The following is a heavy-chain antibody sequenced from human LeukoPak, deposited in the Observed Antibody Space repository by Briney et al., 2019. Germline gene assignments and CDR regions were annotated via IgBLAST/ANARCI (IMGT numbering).Heavy chain of an antibody. CDR2: IKSKTDGGTT. V-gene: IGHV3-15*01. J-gene: IGHJ4*02. CDR3: TTDPGHDSGNY. D-gene: IGHD4-17*01. Sequence: GGSLRLSCGASGFTFSKAWMSWVRQAPGKGLEWVGRIKSKTDGGTTDYAAPVKGRFTISRDDSKNTLYLQMNSLKTEDTAVYYCTTDPGHDSGNYWGQGALVTVSS. CDR1: GFTFSKAW.